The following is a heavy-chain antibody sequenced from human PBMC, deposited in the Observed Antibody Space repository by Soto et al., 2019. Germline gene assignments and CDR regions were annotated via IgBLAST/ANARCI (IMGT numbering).Heavy chain of an antibody. J-gene: IGHJ4*02. CDR2: IYYSGST. CDR3: ARENILTGYPDY. CDR1: GGSINSGSYY. V-gene: IGHV4-31*03. Sequence: QLQESGPGLVKPSETLSLTCTVSGGSINSGSYYWGWIRQPPGKGLEWIGYIYYSGSTYYNPSLKCRVTISVDTSKNQFSLKLSSVTAADTAVYYCARENILTGYPDYWGQGTLVTVSS. D-gene: IGHD3-9*01.